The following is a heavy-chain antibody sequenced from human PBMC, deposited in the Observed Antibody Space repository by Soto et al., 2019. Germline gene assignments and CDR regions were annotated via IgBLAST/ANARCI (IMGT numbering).Heavy chain of an antibody. D-gene: IGHD3-3*01. CDR2: IYYSGST. Sequence: SETLSLTCTVSGGSISSSSYYWGWIRQPPGKGLEWIGSIYYSGSTYYNPSLKSRVTISVDTSKNQFSLKLSSVTAADTAVFYCARHGWEWLLSNWSGPWGQGTLVTVSS. J-gene: IGHJ5*02. CDR3: ARHGWEWLLSNWSGP. V-gene: IGHV4-39*01. CDR1: GGSISSSSYY.